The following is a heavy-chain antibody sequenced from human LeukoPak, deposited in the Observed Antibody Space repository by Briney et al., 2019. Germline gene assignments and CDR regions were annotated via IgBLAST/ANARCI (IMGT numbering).Heavy chain of an antibody. CDR2: IYYSGST. CDR1: GGSISSGGYY. V-gene: IGHV4-31*03. J-gene: IGHJ4*02. D-gene: IGHD2-8*01. Sequence: SQTLSLTCTVSGGSISSGGYYWSWIRQHPGKGLEWIGYIYYSGSTYYNPSLKSRVTISVDTSKNQFSLKLSSVTAADTAVYSCATGVLMVYVDYWGQGTLVTV. CDR3: ATGVLMVYVDY.